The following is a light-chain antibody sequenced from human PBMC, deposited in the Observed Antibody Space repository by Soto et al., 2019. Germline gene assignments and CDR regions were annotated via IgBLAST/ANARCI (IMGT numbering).Light chain of an antibody. J-gene: IGKJ1*01. V-gene: IGKV1-5*03. Sequence: DIQMTQSPSTLSASVGDRVTITCRASQSISDWLAWYQQKPGKAPKLLIYKASSLQSGVPSRFSGSGSGTEFTLSITSLQPDDFATDYCQQYDSYSTFGQGTKVEIK. CDR1: QSISDW. CDR2: KAS. CDR3: QQYDSYST.